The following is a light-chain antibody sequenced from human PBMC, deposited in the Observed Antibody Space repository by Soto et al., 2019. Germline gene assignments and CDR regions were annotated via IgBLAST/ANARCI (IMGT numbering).Light chain of an antibody. CDR3: QQYGSSPWT. Sequence: EIVLTQSPGTLSSSPGERATLSCRASQSVSSSYLAWYQQKPGQAPRLLIYGASSRATGIPDRFSGSGSGTDFTLTISRLEPEDFAVYYCQQYGSSPWTFGQGTKLEIK. CDR2: GAS. V-gene: IGKV3-20*01. J-gene: IGKJ1*01. CDR1: QSVSSSY.